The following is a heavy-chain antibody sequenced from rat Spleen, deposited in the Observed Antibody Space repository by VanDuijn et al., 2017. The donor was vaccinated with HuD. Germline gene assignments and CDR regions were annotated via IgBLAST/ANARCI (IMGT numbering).Heavy chain of an antibody. CDR3: VKLAGSPGDY. CDR1: GSSLTSDG. Sequence: QVQLKESGPGLVQPSQTLSLTCTVSGSSLTSDGVSWVRPPPGKGLEWIAAISSGGSTYYNSALKSRLSISRDTPKSQVLLNLSSLQTEDTAMYFCVKLAGSPGDYWGQGVMVTVSS. J-gene: IGHJ2*01. V-gene: IGHV2S12*01. CDR2: ISSGGST. D-gene: IGHD5-1*01.